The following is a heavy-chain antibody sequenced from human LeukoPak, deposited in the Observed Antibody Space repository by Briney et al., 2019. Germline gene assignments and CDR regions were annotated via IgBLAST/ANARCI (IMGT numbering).Heavy chain of an antibody. CDR2: INPNSGGT. D-gene: IGHD5-24*01. V-gene: IGHV1-2*02. CDR3: ARGTDTITDVDY. J-gene: IGHJ4*02. CDR1: GGTFSSYA. Sequence: ASVKVSCKASGGTFSSYAISWVRQAPGQGLEWMGWINPNSGGTNYAQKFQGRVTMTRDTSISTAYMEVSRLRSDDTAVYYCARGTDTITDVDYWGQGTLVTVSS.